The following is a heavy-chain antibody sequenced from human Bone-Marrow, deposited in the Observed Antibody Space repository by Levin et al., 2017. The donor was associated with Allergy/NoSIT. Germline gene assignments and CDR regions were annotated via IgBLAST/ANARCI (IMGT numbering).Heavy chain of an antibody. D-gene: IGHD3-10*01. V-gene: IGHV3-33*01. Sequence: GESLKISCAASGFTFHSSGMHWVRQAPGKGLEWVASIWYDGKYKYYADSVKGRFTISKDTFKNLLSLQMNNLRGEDTAVYYCARDFARGTSGSLDYWGQGTLVNVSA. CDR1: GFTFHSSG. J-gene: IGHJ4*02. CDR2: IWYDGKYK. CDR3: ARDFARGTSGSLDY.